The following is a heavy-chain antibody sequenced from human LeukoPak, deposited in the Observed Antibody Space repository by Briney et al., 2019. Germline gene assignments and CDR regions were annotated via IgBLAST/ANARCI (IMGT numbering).Heavy chain of an antibody. CDR2: INPNSGGT. J-gene: IGHJ5*02. Sequence: ASVKVSCKTSGFTFTGHYMHWVRQAPGQELEWMGWINPNSGGTNYAQKFQGRVTMTRDTSISTAYMELSRLRSDDTAVYYCARADWNDGFDPWGQGTLVTVSS. CDR1: GFTFTGHY. V-gene: IGHV1-2*02. CDR3: ARADWNDGFDP. D-gene: IGHD1-1*01.